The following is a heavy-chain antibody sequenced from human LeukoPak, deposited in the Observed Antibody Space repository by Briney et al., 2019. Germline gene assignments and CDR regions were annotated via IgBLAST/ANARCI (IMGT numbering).Heavy chain of an antibody. CDR1: GGTFSSYA. CDR2: IIPIFGTA. CDR3: AREYSGYDAYYFDY. J-gene: IGHJ4*02. D-gene: IGHD5-12*01. Sequence: ASVKVSCKASGGTFSSYAISWVRQAPGQGLEWMGRIIPIFGTANYAQKFQGRVTITTDESTSTAYMELSSLRSEDTAVYYCAREYSGYDAYYFDYWGQGTLVTVSS. V-gene: IGHV1-69*05.